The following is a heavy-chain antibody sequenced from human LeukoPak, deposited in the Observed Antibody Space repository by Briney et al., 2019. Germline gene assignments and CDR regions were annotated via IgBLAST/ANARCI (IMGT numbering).Heavy chain of an antibody. J-gene: IGHJ6*03. Sequence: ASVKVSCKASGYTFITYGITWVRQAPGQGLEWMGWISTYNGNTNYAQNLQGRVTMTTDTSTSTAYMELRSLRSDDTAVYYCARVYSSSWYGDYSYYMDVWGKGTTVTVSS. D-gene: IGHD6-13*01. V-gene: IGHV1-18*01. CDR3: ARVYSSSWYGDYSYYMDV. CDR1: GYTFITYG. CDR2: ISTYNGNT.